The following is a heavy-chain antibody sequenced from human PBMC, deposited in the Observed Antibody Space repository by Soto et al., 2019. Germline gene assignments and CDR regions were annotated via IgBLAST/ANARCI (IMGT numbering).Heavy chain of an antibody. CDR2: ISSSSSTI. CDR3: AARFAGYCSGGSCYRYGMDV. V-gene: IGHV3-48*02. CDR1: GFTFSSYS. Sequence: GGSLRLSCAASGFTFSSYSMNWVRQAPGKGLEWVSYISSSSSTIYYADSVKGRFTISRDNAKNSLYLQMNSLRDEDTAVYYCAARFAGYCSGGSCYRYGMDVWGQGTTVTVSS. J-gene: IGHJ6*02. D-gene: IGHD2-15*01.